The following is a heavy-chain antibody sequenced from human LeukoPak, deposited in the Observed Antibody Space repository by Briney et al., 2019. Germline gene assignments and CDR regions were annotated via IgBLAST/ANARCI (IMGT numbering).Heavy chain of an antibody. CDR1: GFTFSSYG. CDR2: ISYDGSTK. V-gene: IGHV3-30*06. Sequence: GKSLRLSCAASGFTFSSYGMHWVRQAPGQGLEWVAVISYDGSTKYYADSVKGRFTISRDSSKNTLYLQMNSLRAEDTAMYYCARERRYFGSGSFFDAFDIWGQGTMVTVSS. CDR3: ARERRYFGSGSFFDAFDI. J-gene: IGHJ3*02. D-gene: IGHD3-10*01.